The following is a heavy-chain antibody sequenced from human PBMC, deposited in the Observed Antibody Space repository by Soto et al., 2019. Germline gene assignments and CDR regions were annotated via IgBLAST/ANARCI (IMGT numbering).Heavy chain of an antibody. CDR1: GFICSSYG. V-gene: IGHV3-23*01. Sequence: PGGSLGLSCAASGFICSSYGMSWVRQAPGKGLEWVSTILVGGSTHYEDSVKGRFTISRDTSKDTVYLQMNSLAAGDTAVYYCAKATATGGGAFEICGQGTMVTVS. CDR2: ILVGGST. CDR3: AKATATGGGAFEI. J-gene: IGHJ3*02. D-gene: IGHD2-8*02.